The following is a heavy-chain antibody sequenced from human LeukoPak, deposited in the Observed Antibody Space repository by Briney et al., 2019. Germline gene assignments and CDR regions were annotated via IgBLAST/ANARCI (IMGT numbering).Heavy chain of an antibody. J-gene: IGHJ4*02. V-gene: IGHV3-74*01. CDR2: INSDGSST. Sequence: GGSLRLSCAASGFTFSSYWMHWARQAPGKGLVWVSRINSDGSSTTYADSVKGRFTISRDNAKNTLHLQMNSLRAEDTAVYYCARGSSSSSTRVVDYWGQGTLVTVSS. CDR3: ARGSSSSSTRVVDY. D-gene: IGHD6-13*01. CDR1: GFTFSSYW.